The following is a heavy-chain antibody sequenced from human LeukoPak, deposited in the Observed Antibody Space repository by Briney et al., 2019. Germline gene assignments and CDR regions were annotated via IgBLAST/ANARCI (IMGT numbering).Heavy chain of an antibody. V-gene: IGHV3-74*01. CDR3: ARDNGAGIAAAEVPY. CDR1: GFTFSSYW. J-gene: IGHJ4*02. CDR2: INSDGSST. D-gene: IGHD6-13*01. Sequence: GGSLRLSCAASGFTFSSYWMHWVRQAPGKGLVWVSRINSDGSSTTYADSVKGRFTISRDNAKNTLYLQMNSLRAEDTAVYYCARDNGAGIAAAEVPYWGQGTLVTVSS.